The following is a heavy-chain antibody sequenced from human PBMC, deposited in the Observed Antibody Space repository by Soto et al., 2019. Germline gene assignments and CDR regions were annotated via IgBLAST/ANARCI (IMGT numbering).Heavy chain of an antibody. J-gene: IGHJ4*02. CDR2: IYPGDSDT. CDR3: ARPYSGRYLHYFDY. V-gene: IGHV5-51*01. CDR1: GYSFATYW. D-gene: IGHD1-26*01. Sequence: PGESLKISCKSSGYSFATYWIGWVRQIPGKGLEWMGIIYPGDSDTRYSPSFQGQVTLSADKSISTAYLQWSSLKASDTAMYYCARPYSGRYLHYFDYWGQGTLVTVSS.